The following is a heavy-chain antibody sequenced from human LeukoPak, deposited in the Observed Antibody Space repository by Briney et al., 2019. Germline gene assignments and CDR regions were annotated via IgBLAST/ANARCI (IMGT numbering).Heavy chain of an antibody. V-gene: IGHV1-18*01. CDR2: ISAYNGNT. D-gene: IGHD3-10*01. J-gene: IGHJ6*02. CDR3: ALGHYYGSAIYEGLYYYYAVDV. Sequence: GASVKVSCKASGYTFTSNDINWVRQATGQGLEWMGWISAYNGNTNYAQKLQGRVTMTTDTSTSTAYMELSRLRSDGTAVYYCALGHYYGSAIYEGLYYYYAVDVWGQGTTVTVSS. CDR1: GYTFTSND.